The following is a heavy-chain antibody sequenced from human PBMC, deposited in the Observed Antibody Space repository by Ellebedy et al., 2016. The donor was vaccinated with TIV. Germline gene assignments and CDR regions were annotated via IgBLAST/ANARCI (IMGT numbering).Heavy chain of an antibody. CDR3: ARDVAPVGQVTFDC. Sequence: PGGSLRLSCAASGFTFSVFSMNWVRQAPGKGLEWVANINQDGSDEYYVDSVKGRFTISRDNAKNSLYLQMNSLRAEDTAMYYCARDVAPVGQVTFDCWGQGTLVTVSS. CDR2: INQDGSDE. J-gene: IGHJ4*02. D-gene: IGHD2-21*02. V-gene: IGHV3-7*03. CDR1: GFTFSVFS.